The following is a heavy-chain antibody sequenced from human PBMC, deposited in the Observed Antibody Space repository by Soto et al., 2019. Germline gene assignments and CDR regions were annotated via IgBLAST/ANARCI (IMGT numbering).Heavy chain of an antibody. Sequence: QVQLVQSGAEVEKPGSSVKVSCKASGGTFSSYAISWVRQAPGQGLEWMGGIIPIFGTANYAQKFQGRVTITADESTSTAYMELSSLRSEDTAVYYCARFRPTVTTEGNAFDIWGQGTMVTVSS. D-gene: IGHD4-17*01. J-gene: IGHJ3*02. V-gene: IGHV1-69*12. CDR3: ARFRPTVTTEGNAFDI. CDR1: GGTFSSYA. CDR2: IIPIFGTA.